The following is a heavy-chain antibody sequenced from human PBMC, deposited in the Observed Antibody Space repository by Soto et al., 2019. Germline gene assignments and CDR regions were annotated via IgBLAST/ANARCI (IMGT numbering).Heavy chain of an antibody. Sequence: QVQLQESGPGLVKPSETLSLTCTVSGGSISSYYWSWIRQPPGKGLEWIGYIYYSGSTNYNPSLKQRATIPVETSKNQFSLKLSFMTAADTAVYYGARARGVQTRYHWNDMGGWFDPWGQGTLVTVSS. CDR3: ARARGVQTRYHWNDMGGWFDP. CDR2: IYYSGST. V-gene: IGHV4-59*01. D-gene: IGHD1-1*01. CDR1: GGSISSYY. J-gene: IGHJ5*02.